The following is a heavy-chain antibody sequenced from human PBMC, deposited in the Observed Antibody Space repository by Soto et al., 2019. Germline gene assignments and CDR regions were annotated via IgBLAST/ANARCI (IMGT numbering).Heavy chain of an antibody. J-gene: IGHJ6*02. V-gene: IGHV1-3*01. Sequence: ASVKVSCKASGYTFTSYAMHWVRQAPGQRLEWMGWINAGNGNTKYSQKFQGRVTITRDTSASTAYMELSSLRSEDAAVYYCARVYYYYDTSGIAYYYYGMDVWGQGTTVTVSS. CDR1: GYTFTSYA. CDR3: ARVYYYYDTSGIAYYYYGMDV. D-gene: IGHD3-22*01. CDR2: INAGNGNT.